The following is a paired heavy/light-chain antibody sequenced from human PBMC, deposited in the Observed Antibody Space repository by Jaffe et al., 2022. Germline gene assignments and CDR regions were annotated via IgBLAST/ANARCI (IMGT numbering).Light chain of an antibody. CDR1: QSVSSSF. CDR2: GAS. J-gene: IGKJ5*01. V-gene: IGKV3-20*01. Sequence: EIVLTQSPGTLSLSPGERATLSCRASQSVSSSFLAWYQQRPGQAPRLLIYGASSRVTGIPDRFSGSGSGTDFTLTISRLEPEDFAVYYCQHYGNSPPVTFGQGTRLEMK. CDR3: QHYGNSPPVT.
Heavy chain of an antibody. CDR2: IRPNPGGPT. D-gene: IGHD3-3*01. J-gene: IGHJ5*02. V-gene: IGHV3-15*01. Sequence: EALLAESGGDLVNPGGSLRLSCAASGFVFRSAWMTWVRQAPGKGLEWVGRIRPNPGGPTDYAAQVQGRFTISRDDSKNTVYLQMNSLKIEDTAVYFCTWSGANWLGAWGQGTRVTVSS. CDR1: GFVFRSAW. CDR3: TWSGANWLGA.